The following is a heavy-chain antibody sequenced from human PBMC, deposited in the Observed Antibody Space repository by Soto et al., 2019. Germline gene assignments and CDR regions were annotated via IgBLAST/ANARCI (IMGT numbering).Heavy chain of an antibody. CDR2: ISGSGGGT. J-gene: IGHJ4*02. CDR3: ARESDH. Sequence: VGSLRLSCAASGFTFSSYAMSWVRQAPGEGLEWVSTISGSGGGTYYADSMKGRFTISRDNSKNTLYLQMYSLRVEDTAVYYCARESDHWGQGTLVTVSS. CDR1: GFTFSSYA. V-gene: IGHV3-23*01.